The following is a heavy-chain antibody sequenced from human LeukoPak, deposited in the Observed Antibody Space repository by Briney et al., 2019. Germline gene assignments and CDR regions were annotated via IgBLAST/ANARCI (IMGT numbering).Heavy chain of an antibody. CDR1: GGSFSGYY. D-gene: IGHD3-9*01. V-gene: IGHV3-48*01. J-gene: IGHJ2*01. CDR3: AREKNILTGYRYWYFDL. CDR2: ISRSSSTI. Sequence: ETPSLTCGVYGGSFSGYYWDWVRQAPGKGLEWVSYISRSSSTIYNADSVKGRFTISRDNAKNSLYLQMNSLRAGDTAVYYCAREKNILTGYRYWYFDLWGRGTLVTVSS.